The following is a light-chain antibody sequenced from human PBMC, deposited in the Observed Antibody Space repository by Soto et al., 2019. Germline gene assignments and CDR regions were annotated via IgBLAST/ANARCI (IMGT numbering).Light chain of an antibody. CDR2: EGS. V-gene: IGLV2-23*03. CDR1: SSDVGTYNL. J-gene: IGLJ2*01. Sequence: QSVLTQPASVSGSPGQSITISCTGTSSDVGTYNLVSWYQQHPGKAPKLMIYEGSKRPSGVSNRFSGSKSGNTASLTISGLQSEDEADYYCCLYAGISTFVVFGGGTKLTVL. CDR3: CLYAGISTFVV.